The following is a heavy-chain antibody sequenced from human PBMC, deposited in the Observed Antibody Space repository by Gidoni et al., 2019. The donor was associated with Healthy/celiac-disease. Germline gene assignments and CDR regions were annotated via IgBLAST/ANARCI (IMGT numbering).Heavy chain of an antibody. Sequence: QVQLVESGGGVVQPGRSLRLSCAASGFPFSSYAMHWVRQAPGKGLEWVAVISYDGSNKYYADSVKGRFTISRDNSKNTLYLQMNSLRAEDTAVYYCARDSSGYLHPFVDYWGQGTLVTVSS. J-gene: IGHJ4*02. CDR3: ARDSSGYLHPFVDY. D-gene: IGHD3-22*01. V-gene: IGHV3-30-3*01. CDR1: GFPFSSYA. CDR2: ISYDGSNK.